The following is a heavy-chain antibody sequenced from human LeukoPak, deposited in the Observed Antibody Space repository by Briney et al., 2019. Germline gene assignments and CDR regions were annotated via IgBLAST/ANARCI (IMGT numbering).Heavy chain of an antibody. Sequence: AASVKVSCKASGYTFTSYVISWVRQAPGQGLEWMGWISAYNGNTNYAQKLQGRVTMTTDTSTSTAYMELRSLRSDDTAVYYCARDYPEYSYGYPVIDYWGQGTLVTVSS. V-gene: IGHV1-18*01. CDR1: GYTFTSYV. CDR3: ARDYPEYSYGYPVIDY. J-gene: IGHJ4*02. D-gene: IGHD5-18*01. CDR2: ISAYNGNT.